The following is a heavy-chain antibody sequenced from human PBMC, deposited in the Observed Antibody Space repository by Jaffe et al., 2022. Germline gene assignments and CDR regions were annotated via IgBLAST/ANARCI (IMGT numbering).Heavy chain of an antibody. J-gene: IGHJ6*03. Sequence: EVQLVESGGGLVQPGGSLRLSCAASGFTFSSYWMHWVRQAPGKGLVWVSRINSDGSSTSYADSVKGRFTISRDNAKNTLYLQMNSLRAEDTAVYYCARVIVWSGAVYYYYMDVWGKGTTVTVSS. D-gene: IGHD3-3*01. CDR1: GFTFSSYW. V-gene: IGHV3-74*01. CDR2: INSDGSST. CDR3: ARVIVWSGAVYYYYMDV.